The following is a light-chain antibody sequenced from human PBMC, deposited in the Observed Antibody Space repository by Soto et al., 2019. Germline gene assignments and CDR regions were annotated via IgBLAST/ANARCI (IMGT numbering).Light chain of an antibody. V-gene: IGKV3-11*01. Sequence: EIVLTQSPATLSLSPGERATLSCRASQSVSSYLAWCQQKPGQAPRLLIYDASNRATGIPARFSGSGSGTDFTLTISSLEPEDFAVYYCQQRSNWAPGTFGGGTKVEIK. CDR1: QSVSSY. CDR2: DAS. CDR3: QQRSNWAPGT. J-gene: IGKJ4*01.